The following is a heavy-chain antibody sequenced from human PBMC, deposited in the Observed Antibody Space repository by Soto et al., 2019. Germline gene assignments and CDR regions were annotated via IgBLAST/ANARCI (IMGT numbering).Heavy chain of an antibody. J-gene: IGHJ1*01. Sequence: GGSLRLSCAASGFTFSSYEMNWVRQAPGKGLEWVSYISSSGSTIYYADSVKGRFTISRDNAKNSLYPQMNSLRAEDTAVYYCARGQGGSYYYFQHWGQGTLVTVSS. CDR3: ARGQGGSYYYFQH. D-gene: IGHD1-26*01. V-gene: IGHV3-48*03. CDR2: ISSSGSTI. CDR1: GFTFSSYE.